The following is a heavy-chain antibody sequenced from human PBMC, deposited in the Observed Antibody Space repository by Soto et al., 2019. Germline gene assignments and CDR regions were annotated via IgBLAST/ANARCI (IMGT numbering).Heavy chain of an antibody. Sequence: GGSLRLSCAASGFTSRNYGLHWVRQTPGKGLEWVAVIWYDGSNKYYGDSVKGRFAISRDDSRNTLYLQMNSLRAEDTAVYYCARDHSGYYLDYWGQGTLVTVSS. CDR3: ARDHSGYYLDY. CDR2: IWYDGSNK. CDR1: GFTSRNYG. J-gene: IGHJ4*02. D-gene: IGHD5-12*01. V-gene: IGHV3-33*01.